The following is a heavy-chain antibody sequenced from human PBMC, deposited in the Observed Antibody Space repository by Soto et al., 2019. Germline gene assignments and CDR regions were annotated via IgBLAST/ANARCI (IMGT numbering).Heavy chain of an antibody. Sequence: GASWKVSCKASGYTSTSYYMHWLRQAPGKGLEWRGIITPSVGSTSYAQKFKGRVPMTRATSTSTVYMELSSLRSEDTAVYYCARELPSGYYNDAFDIWGQGTMVTVS. D-gene: IGHD3-22*01. CDR2: ITPSVGST. V-gene: IGHV1-46*01. CDR3: ARELPSGYYNDAFDI. J-gene: IGHJ3*02. CDR1: GYTSTSYY.